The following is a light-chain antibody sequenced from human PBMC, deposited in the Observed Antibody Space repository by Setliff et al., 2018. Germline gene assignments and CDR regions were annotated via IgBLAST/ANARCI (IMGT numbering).Light chain of an antibody. CDR2: DVT. Sequence: QSALTQPASVSGSPGQSITISCTGTSSDVGAYNYVSWYQQYPGEVPKLIIYDVTERPSGVSNRFSGSKSGNTASLTISGLQAEDEADYYCCSYAGDKSWVFGGGTKVTVL. V-gene: IGLV2-23*02. CDR3: CSYAGDKSWV. CDR1: SSDVGAYNY. J-gene: IGLJ3*02.